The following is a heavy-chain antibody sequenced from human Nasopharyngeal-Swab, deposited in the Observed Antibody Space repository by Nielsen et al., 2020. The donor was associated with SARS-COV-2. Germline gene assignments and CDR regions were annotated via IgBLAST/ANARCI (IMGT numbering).Heavy chain of an antibody. V-gene: IGHV3-7*03. CDR3: AGGNSADH. CDR2: IKEDGSEK. CDR1: GFTFSSYW. J-gene: IGHJ4*02. D-gene: IGHD4-23*01. Sequence: SCGGSGFTFSSYWMSWVRQAPGKGLEWVANIKEDGSEKYYVDSVKGRFTISRDNAKNSLYLQMNSLRAEDTAVYYCAGGNSADHWGQGTLVTVSS.